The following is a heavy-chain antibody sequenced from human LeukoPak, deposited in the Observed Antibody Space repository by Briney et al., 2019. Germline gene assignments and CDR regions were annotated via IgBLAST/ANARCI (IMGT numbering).Heavy chain of an antibody. CDR1: GFTFSSYW. D-gene: IGHD3-10*01. CDR3: ARGLVGSYIDY. CDR2: INSYGSST. Sequence: GGSLRLSCAASGFTFSSYWMHWVRQAPGKGLVWVSRINSYGSSTSYADSVKGRFTISRDNAKNTLYLQMNSLRAEDTAVYYCARGLVGSYIDYWGQGTLVTVSS. J-gene: IGHJ4*02. V-gene: IGHV3-74*01.